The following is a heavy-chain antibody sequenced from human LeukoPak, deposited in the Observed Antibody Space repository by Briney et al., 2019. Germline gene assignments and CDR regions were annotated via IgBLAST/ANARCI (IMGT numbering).Heavy chain of an antibody. CDR3: ARLRGSSGYYSDY. Sequence: SQTLSLTCSVSGGSISTGDYYWSWIRQPPGKGLEWIGYIHHSGSTYYNPSLRSRLTISVDTSKNQFSLKLSSVTAADTAVYYCARLRGSSGYYSDYWGQGTLVTVSS. V-gene: IGHV4-30-2*01. D-gene: IGHD3-22*01. J-gene: IGHJ4*02. CDR1: GGSISTGDYY. CDR2: IHHSGST.